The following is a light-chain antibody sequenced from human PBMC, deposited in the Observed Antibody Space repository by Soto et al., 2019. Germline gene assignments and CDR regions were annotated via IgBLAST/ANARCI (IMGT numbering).Light chain of an antibody. CDR2: EVN. V-gene: IGLV2-8*01. J-gene: IGLJ2*01. Sequence: QSALTQPPSASGSPGQSVTISCTGTSSDVGNYNYVSWYQQHPGKAPKLMIYEVNKRPSGVPDRFSGSKSGNTASLTVSGLRAEDEADYYCSSYAGSNNFKVFGGGTKLTVL. CDR1: SSDVGNYNY. CDR3: SSYAGSNNFKV.